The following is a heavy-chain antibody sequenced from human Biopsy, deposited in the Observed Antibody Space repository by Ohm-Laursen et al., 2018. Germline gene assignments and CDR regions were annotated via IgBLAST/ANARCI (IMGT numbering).Heavy chain of an antibody. CDR2: AYPSGTT. Sequence: TLSLNCSASGASMTDYFWSWIWQPAGKGLEWIGRAYPSGTTYYNPSLKGRVTISIDASKNQLSLKVTSVTAADTAVFYCAGSRGHYFNGLDVWGQGTTVIVSS. CDR1: GASMTDYF. J-gene: IGHJ6*02. CDR3: AGSRGHYFNGLDV. V-gene: IGHV4-4*07. D-gene: IGHD3-10*01.